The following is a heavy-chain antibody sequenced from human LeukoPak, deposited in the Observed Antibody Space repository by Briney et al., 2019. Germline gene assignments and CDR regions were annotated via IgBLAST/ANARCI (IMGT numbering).Heavy chain of an antibody. J-gene: IGHJ4*02. CDR3: ARGPRLFVDY. CDR2: INHSGST. Sequence: PSETLSLTCAVYGGSFSGYYWSWIRQPPGKGLEWIGEINHSGSTNYNPSLKSRVTISVDTSKNQFSLKLSSVTAADTAVYYCARGPRLFVDYWGQGTLITVSS. D-gene: IGHD3-3*01. CDR1: GGSFSGYY. V-gene: IGHV4-34*01.